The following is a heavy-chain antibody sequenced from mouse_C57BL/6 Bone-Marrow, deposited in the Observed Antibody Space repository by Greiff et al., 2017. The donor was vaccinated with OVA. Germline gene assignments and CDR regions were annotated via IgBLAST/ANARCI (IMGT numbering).Heavy chain of an antibody. J-gene: IGHJ1*03. CDR3: ARYYYGSSYRYFDV. CDR1: GYTFTSYW. D-gene: IGHD1-1*01. Sequence: VQLQQPGAELVKPGASVKLSCKASGYTFTSYWMHWVKQRPGRGLEWIGRIDPNCGGTRYNEKFKSKATLTVDKPSSTASMQLSSLTSEDSAVYYCARYYYGSSYRYFDVWGTGTTVTVSS. V-gene: IGHV1-72*01. CDR2: IDPNCGGT.